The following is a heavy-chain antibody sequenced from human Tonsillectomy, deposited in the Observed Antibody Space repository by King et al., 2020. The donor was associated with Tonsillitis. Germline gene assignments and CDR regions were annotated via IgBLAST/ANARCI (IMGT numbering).Heavy chain of an antibody. V-gene: IGHV3-48*02. Sequence: VQLVESGGGLVQPGGSLRLSCAASGFTFSSYSMNWVRQAPGKGLEWVSYISSSGGAIYYADSVKGRFTISRDNAKNSLYLKMNSLRDEDTAVYYCAGGYYYDGSGYYPPLEYWGQGTLVTV. CDR1: GFTFSSYS. J-gene: IGHJ4*02. D-gene: IGHD3-22*01. CDR2: ISSSGGAI. CDR3: AGGYYYDGSGYYPPLEY.